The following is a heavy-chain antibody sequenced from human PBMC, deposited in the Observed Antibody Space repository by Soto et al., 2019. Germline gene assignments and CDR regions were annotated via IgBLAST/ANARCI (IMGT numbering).Heavy chain of an antibody. CDR3: ARGPADGWELPTPYYFDH. V-gene: IGHV4-59*01. D-gene: IGHD1-26*01. Sequence: SETLSLTCTVSGGSISSYYWSWIRQPPGKGLEWIGYIYYSGSTNYNPSLKSRVTISVDTSKNQFSLKLSSVTAADTAVYYCARGPADGWELPTPYYFDHWGQGTRVTVSS. CDR2: IYYSGST. CDR1: GGSISSYY. J-gene: IGHJ4*02.